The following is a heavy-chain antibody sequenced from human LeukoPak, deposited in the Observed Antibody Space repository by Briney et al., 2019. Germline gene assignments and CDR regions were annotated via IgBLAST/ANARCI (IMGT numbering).Heavy chain of an antibody. Sequence: KPSETLSLTCSVSGGSINSHYWSWIRQPPGKRLEWIGYIFNTGNTNYNPSLASRVTMSVDTSRAQFFLRLSPVTAADTAIYYCASRPADTTWYGDFDYWSQGTLVTLSS. CDR3: ASRPADTTWYGDFDY. CDR1: GGSINSHY. J-gene: IGHJ4*02. CDR2: IFNTGNT. D-gene: IGHD3-10*01. V-gene: IGHV4-59*11.